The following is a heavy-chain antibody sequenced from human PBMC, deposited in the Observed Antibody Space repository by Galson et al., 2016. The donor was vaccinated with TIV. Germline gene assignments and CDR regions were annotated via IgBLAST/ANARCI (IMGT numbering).Heavy chain of an antibody. V-gene: IGHV1-46*03. Sequence: SVKVSCKASGYIFRNFYMHWVRQAPGQGFQWMGRINPDSGATTYPPNFQGKVSMTRDTSTNTVYMELSSLTSADTAVYFCARGHHFGGLGYFDYWGQGNLVTVSS. CDR3: ARGHHFGGLGYFDY. J-gene: IGHJ4*02. CDR1: GYIFRNFY. CDR2: INPDSGAT. D-gene: IGHD3-16*01.